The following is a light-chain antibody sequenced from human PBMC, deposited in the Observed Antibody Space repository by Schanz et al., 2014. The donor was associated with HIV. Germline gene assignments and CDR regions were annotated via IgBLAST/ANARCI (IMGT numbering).Light chain of an antibody. Sequence: EIVLTQSPGTLSLSPGERATLSCRASHSVSSSSLAWYQQKPGQAPRLLIYGASSRATGIPDRFSGGGSGTDFTLTISTLEPEDFAVYYCQQYGSSPITFGQGTRLEMK. V-gene: IGKV3-20*01. J-gene: IGKJ5*01. CDR3: QQYGSSPIT. CDR2: GAS. CDR1: HSVSSSS.